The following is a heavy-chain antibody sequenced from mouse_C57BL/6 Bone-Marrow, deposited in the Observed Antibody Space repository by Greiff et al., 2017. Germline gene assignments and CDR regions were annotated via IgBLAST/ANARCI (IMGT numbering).Heavy chain of an antibody. CDR1: GFTFSSYG. CDR3: AMHKITTTDGVWDY. D-gene: IGHD2-4*01. CDR2: ISSGGSYT. Sequence: EVKLMESGGDLVKPGGSLKLSCAASGFTFSSYGMSWVRQTPDKRLEWVATISSGGSYTYYPDSVKGRFTISRDTAKNTQYLQISSLKSEDTAMYYCAMHKITTTDGVWDYWGQGTTLTVSS. V-gene: IGHV5-6*01. J-gene: IGHJ2*01.